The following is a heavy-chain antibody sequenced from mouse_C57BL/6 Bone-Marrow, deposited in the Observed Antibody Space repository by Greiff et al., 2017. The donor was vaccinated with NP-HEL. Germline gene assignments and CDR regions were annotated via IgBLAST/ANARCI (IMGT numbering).Heavy chain of an antibody. J-gene: IGHJ2*01. CDR2: IHPNSGST. CDR1: GYTFTSYW. Sequence: VQLQQPGAGLVKPGASVKLSCTASGYTFTSYWMPWVKQRPGQGLEWIGMIHPNSGSTNYNEKFKSKVTLPVDKSSSTAYMQLSSLTSEDSTVYYCARNYYGSSHYYLDYWGQGTTLTVSS. CDR3: ARNYYGSSHYYLDY. V-gene: IGHV1-64*01. D-gene: IGHD1-1*01.